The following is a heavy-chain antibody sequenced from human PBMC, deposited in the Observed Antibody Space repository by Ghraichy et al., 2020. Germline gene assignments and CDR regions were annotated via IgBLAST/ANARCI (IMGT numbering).Heavy chain of an antibody. J-gene: IGHJ6*02. CDR1: GFTFSSYS. V-gene: IGHV3-21*01. Sequence: GGSLRLTCAASGFTFSSYSMNWVRQAPGKGLEWVSSISSSSSYIYYADSVKGRFTISRDNAKNSLYLQMNSLRAEDTAVYYCARGVAAVYYYGMDVWGQGTTVTVSS. CDR2: ISSSSSYI. CDR3: ARGVAAVYYYGMDV. D-gene: IGHD6-13*01.